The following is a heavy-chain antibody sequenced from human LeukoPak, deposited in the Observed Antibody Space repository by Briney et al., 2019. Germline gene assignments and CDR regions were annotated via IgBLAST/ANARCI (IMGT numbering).Heavy chain of an antibody. CDR1: GFTFSSYA. CDR3: AKVPSSGYYYSVYFDY. CDR2: ISGSYDST. J-gene: IGHJ4*02. D-gene: IGHD3-22*01. Sequence: GGSLRLSCAASGFTFSSYAMSWVRQAPGKGLEWVSAISGSYDSTYYADSVKGRFTISRDNSKNTLYLQMNSLRAEDTAVYYCAKVPSSGYYYSVYFDYWGQGTLVTVSS. V-gene: IGHV3-23*01.